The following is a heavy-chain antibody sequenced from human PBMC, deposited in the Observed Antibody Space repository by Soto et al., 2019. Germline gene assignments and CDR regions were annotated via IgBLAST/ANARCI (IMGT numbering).Heavy chain of an antibody. CDR2: IIPILGIA. J-gene: IGHJ6*02. V-gene: IGHV1-69*02. Sequence: QVQLVQSGAEVKKPGSSVKVSCKASGGTFSSYTISWVRQAPGQGLEWMGRIIPILGIANYAQKFQGRVTITADKSTSTAYMERSSLRSEDTAVYYCARGRGVVVVAATYYYYGMDVWGQGTTVTVSS. CDR3: ARGRGVVVVAATYYYYGMDV. CDR1: GGTFSSYT. D-gene: IGHD2-15*01.